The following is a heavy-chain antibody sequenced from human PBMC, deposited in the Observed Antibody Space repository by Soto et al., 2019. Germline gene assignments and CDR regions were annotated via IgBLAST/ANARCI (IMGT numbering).Heavy chain of an antibody. J-gene: IGHJ4*02. V-gene: IGHV3-48*02. CDR1: GFTFSTYS. D-gene: IGHD4-4*01. Sequence: PGGSLRLSCAASGFTFSTYSMNWVRQAPGMGLEWISYITGGSSTIYYADSVKDRFTISRDNAKNSLFLQMNSLRDEDTAVYYCATSGYYRFDCWGQGTLVTVSS. CDR2: ITGGSSTI. CDR3: ATSGYYRFDC.